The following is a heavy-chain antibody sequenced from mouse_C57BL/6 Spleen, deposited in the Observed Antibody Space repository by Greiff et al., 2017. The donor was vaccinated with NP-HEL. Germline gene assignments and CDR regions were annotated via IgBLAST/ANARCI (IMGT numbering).Heavy chain of an antibody. CDR3: ARGSYGNYFDY. V-gene: IGHV1-54*01. CDR1: GYAFTNYL. Sequence: QVQLQQSGAELVRPGTSVKVSCKASGYAFTNYLIEWVKQRPGQGLEWIGVINPGSGGTNYNEKFKGKATLTADKSSSTAYMQLSSLTSEDSAVCFCARGSYGNYFDYWGQGTTLTVSS. D-gene: IGHD2-1*01. J-gene: IGHJ2*01. CDR2: INPGSGGT.